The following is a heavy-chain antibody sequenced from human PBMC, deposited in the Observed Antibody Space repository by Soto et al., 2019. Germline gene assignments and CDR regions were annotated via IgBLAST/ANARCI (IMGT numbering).Heavy chain of an antibody. CDR3: AREVRVRGFAFDI. V-gene: IGHV3-66*01. CDR1: GFTVSSNY. CDR2: IYSGGNT. Sequence: GSLRLSCAVSGFTVSSNYMNWVRQAPGKGLEWVSFIYSGGNTYYADSVKGRFTISRDNSKNMLYLQMNSLRVEDTAVYYCAREVRVRGFAFDIWGQGTMVTVSS. J-gene: IGHJ3*02. D-gene: IGHD3-3*01.